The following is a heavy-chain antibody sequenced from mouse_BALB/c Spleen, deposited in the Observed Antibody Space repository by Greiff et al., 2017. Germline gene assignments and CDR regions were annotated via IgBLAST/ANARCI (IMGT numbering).Heavy chain of an antibody. CDR1: GYTFSSYW. V-gene: IGHV1-9*01. CDR3: ASSPMDY. CDR2: ILPGSGST. J-gene: IGHJ4*01. Sequence: QVQLQQSGAELMKPGASVKISCKATGYTFSSYWIEWVKQRPGHGLEWIGEILPGSGSTNYNEKFKDKATLTADKSSSTAYMQLSSLTSEDSAVYYCASSPMDYWGQGTSVTVSS.